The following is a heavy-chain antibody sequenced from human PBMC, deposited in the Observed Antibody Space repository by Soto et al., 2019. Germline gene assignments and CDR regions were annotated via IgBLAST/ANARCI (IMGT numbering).Heavy chain of an antibody. CDR3: ARASGPFDY. CDR1: GXTFSSYG. CDR2: IWFDGSNK. Sequence: QVQLVESGGGVVQPGRSLRLSCAASGXTFSSYGMHWVRQAPGKGLDWVAVIWFDGSNKYYADSVKGRFTISRDNSKNTLYLQMNSLRAEDTALYYCARASGPFDYWGQGTLVTVSS. V-gene: IGHV3-33*01. J-gene: IGHJ4*02.